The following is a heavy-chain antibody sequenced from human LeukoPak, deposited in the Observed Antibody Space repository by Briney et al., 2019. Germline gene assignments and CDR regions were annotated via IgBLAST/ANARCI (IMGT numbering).Heavy chain of an antibody. CDR3: AREYFGIAARPFDY. V-gene: IGHV3-74*01. CDR1: GFIFSSYW. Sequence: GGSLRLSCAASGFIFSSYWMHWVRQVPGKGLVWVSRINSYGNSTRYADSVKGRLTISRDNSKNTLYLQMNSLRAEDTAVYYCAREYFGIAARPFDYWGQGTLVTVSS. CDR2: INSYGNST. D-gene: IGHD6-6*01. J-gene: IGHJ4*02.